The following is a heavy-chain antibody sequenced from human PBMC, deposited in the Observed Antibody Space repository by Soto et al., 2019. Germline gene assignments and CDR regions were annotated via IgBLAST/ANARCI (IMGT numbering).Heavy chain of an antibody. D-gene: IGHD4-17*01. CDR3: ARGVTTVTTFDY. CDR2: IYDGDST. Sequence: SETLSLTCPVSGGSISGFYWSWIRQSPGKGLEWIGYIYDGDSTNYNPSLESRVIISVDTSKNHFSLRLSSVTAADTAVYYCARGVTTVTTFDYWGQGTLVIVSS. J-gene: IGHJ4*02. CDR1: GGSISGFY. V-gene: IGHV4-59*12.